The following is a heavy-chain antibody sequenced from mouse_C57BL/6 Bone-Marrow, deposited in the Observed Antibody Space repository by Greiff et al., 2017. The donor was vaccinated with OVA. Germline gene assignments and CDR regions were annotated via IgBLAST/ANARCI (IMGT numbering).Heavy chain of an antibody. CDR1: GYTFTSYW. Sequence: VQLQQPGAELVRPGTSVKLSCKASGYTFTSYWMHWVKQRPGQGLEWIGVIDPSDSYTNYNQKFKGKATLTVDTSSSTAYMQLSSLTSEDSAVYYDAREDYYGSADYWGQGTTLTVSS. V-gene: IGHV1-59*01. CDR2: IDPSDSYT. J-gene: IGHJ2*01. CDR3: AREDYYGSADY. D-gene: IGHD1-1*01.